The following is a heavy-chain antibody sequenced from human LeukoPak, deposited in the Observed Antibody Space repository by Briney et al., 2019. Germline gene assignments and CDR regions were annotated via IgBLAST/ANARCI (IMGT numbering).Heavy chain of an antibody. V-gene: IGHV1-2*06. CDR3: ARGDVVVVASTQFDY. J-gene: IGHJ4*02. CDR1: GYTFTGYY. CDR2: INPNSGGT. D-gene: IGHD2-15*01. Sequence: ASVKVSCKASGYTFTGYYMHWVRQAPGQRLEWMGRINPNSGGTNYAQKFQGRVTMTRDTSISTAYMELSRLRSDDTAVYYCARGDVVVVASTQFDYWGQGTLVTVSS.